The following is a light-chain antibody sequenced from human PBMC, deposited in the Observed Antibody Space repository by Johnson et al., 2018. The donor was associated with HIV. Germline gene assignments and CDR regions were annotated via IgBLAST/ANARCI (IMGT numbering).Light chain of an antibody. CDR3: GTWDSSLSAGGYV. CDR2: DNN. J-gene: IGLJ1*01. CDR1: SSNIGNNY. Sequence: QSVLTQPPSVSAAPGQKVTISCSGSSSNIGNNYVSWYQQLPGTAPKLLIYDNNKRPSGIPDRFSGSKSGTSATLGITGLQTGDEADYYCGTWDSSLSAGGYVFGTGTKVTVI. V-gene: IGLV1-51*01.